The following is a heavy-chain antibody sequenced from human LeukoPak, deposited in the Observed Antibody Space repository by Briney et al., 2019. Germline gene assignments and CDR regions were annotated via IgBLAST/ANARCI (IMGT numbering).Heavy chain of an antibody. Sequence: PSQTLSLTCTVSGGSISSGSYYWSWIRQPAGKGLEWIGRIYTSGSTNYNPSLKSRVTISVDTSKNQFSLKLSSVTAADTAVYYCARDRKYYYDSSGYYYWGQGTLVTVSS. J-gene: IGHJ4*02. CDR1: GGSISSGSYY. CDR3: ARDRKYYYDSSGYYY. CDR2: IYTSGST. V-gene: IGHV4-61*02. D-gene: IGHD3-22*01.